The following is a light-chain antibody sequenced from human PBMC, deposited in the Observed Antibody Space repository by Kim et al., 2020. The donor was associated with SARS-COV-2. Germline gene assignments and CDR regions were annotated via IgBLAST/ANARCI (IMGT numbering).Light chain of an antibody. CDR1: SSNIGSNY. CDR2: RNN. J-gene: IGLJ2*01. CDR3: AAWDDSLSGVV. Sequence: GQQVTISCSGRSSNIGSNYVSWYQQLPGTAPKLLIYRNNQRPSGVPDRFSGSKSGTSASLAISGLRSEDEADYYCAAWDDSLSGVVFGGGTQLTVL. V-gene: IGLV1-47*01.